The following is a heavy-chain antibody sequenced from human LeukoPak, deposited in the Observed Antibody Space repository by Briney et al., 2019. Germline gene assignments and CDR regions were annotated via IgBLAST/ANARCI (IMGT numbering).Heavy chain of an antibody. V-gene: IGHV1-2*02. J-gene: IGHJ1*01. D-gene: IGHD2-15*01. CDR1: GCTFTGYY. Sequence: ASVKVSCKASGCTFTGYYMHWVRQAPGQGLEWMGWINPNSGGTNYAQKFQGRVTMTRDTSISTAYMGLSRLRSDDTAVYYCARPLLPYCSGGSCYSAWQHWGQGTLVTVSS. CDR2: INPNSGGT. CDR3: ARPLLPYCSGGSCYSAWQH.